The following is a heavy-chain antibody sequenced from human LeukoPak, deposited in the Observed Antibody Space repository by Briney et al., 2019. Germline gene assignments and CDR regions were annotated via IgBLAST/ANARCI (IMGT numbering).Heavy chain of an antibody. CDR1: GFTVSSNY. J-gene: IGHJ6*03. Sequence: GGSLRLSCAASGFTVSSNYMSWVHQAPGKGLEWVSVIYSGGSTYYADSVKGRFTISRDNSKNTLYLQMNSLRAEDTAVYYCARVSYRPGYYYMDVWGKGTTVTVSS. D-gene: IGHD3-16*02. CDR2: IYSGGST. V-gene: IGHV3-66*02. CDR3: ARVSYRPGYYYMDV.